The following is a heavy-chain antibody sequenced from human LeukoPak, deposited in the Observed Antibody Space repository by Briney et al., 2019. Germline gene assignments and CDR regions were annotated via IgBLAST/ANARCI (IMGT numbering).Heavy chain of an antibody. D-gene: IGHD2-21*02. V-gene: IGHV3-23*01. Sequence: PGGSLRLSCEASGFTFNSYTMSWVRQAPGKGLEWVSGISGSGGRTYYADSVKGRFTISRDNSKNTLYLQMTSLRAEDTAVYYCAKSRGMFGAVTALDYWGQGSLVSVSS. CDR3: AKSRGMFGAVTALDY. CDR1: GFTFNSYT. J-gene: IGHJ4*02. CDR2: ISGSGGRT.